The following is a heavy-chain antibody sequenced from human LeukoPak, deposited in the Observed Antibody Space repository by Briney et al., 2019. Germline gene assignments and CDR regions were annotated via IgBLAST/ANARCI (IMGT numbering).Heavy chain of an antibody. CDR1: GFTFSDYG. J-gene: IGHJ6*03. D-gene: IGHD5-18*01. V-gene: IGHV3-23*01. Sequence: GGSLRLSCAAAGFTFSDYGMNWVRQAPGKGLEWVSAISGSGGSTYYADSVKGRFTISRDNSKNTLYLQMNSLRAEDTAVYYCANGYGGYYYYMDVWGKGTTVTVSS. CDR2: ISGSGGST. CDR3: ANGYGGYYYYMDV.